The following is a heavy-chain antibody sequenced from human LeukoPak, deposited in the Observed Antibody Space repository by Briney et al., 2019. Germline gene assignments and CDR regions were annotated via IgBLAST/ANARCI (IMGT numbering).Heavy chain of an antibody. D-gene: IGHD4-17*01. J-gene: IGHJ5*02. Sequence: SETLSLTCTVSGGSISSGDYCWSWIAQPPGKGLEWSGYICYSGTTYYNPSLKSPVTLSVDRSKTQFTMKLSHVTAEETAVYSSARPRGPYGEYNNWFAPWGQGT. CDR3: ARPRGPYGEYNNWFAP. CDR2: ICYSGTT. V-gene: IGHV4-30-4*01. CDR1: GGSISSGDYC.